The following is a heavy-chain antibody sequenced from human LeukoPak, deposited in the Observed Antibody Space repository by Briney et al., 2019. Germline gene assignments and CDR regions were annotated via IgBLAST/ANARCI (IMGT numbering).Heavy chain of an antibody. D-gene: IGHD3-22*01. CDR1: GGSFSGYY. CDR2: INHSGST. V-gene: IGHV4-34*01. J-gene: IGHJ4*02. CDR3: ARDLGYYDSSGYTDY. Sequence: SETLSLTCAVYGGSFSGYYWSWIRQPPGKGLEWIGEINHSGSTNYSPSLKSRVTISVDTSKNQFSLKLSSVTAADTAVYYCARDLGYYDSSGYTDYWGQGTLVTVSS.